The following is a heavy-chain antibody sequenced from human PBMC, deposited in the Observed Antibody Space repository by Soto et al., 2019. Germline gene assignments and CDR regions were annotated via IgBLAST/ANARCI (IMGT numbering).Heavy chain of an antibody. CDR2: IGSTGGTI. CDR1: GFTFRSYF. CDR3: ARDGGEYFLDV. D-gene: IGHD4-17*01. J-gene: IGHJ4*02. Sequence: GGSLRLSCEASGFTFRSYFMNWVRQAPGKGLQWVAHIGSTGGTIYYADSVKGRFAVSRDNAKNSLYLQLNSLRVDDTAIYYCARDGGEYFLDVWGQGTAVTVSS. V-gene: IGHV3-11*01.